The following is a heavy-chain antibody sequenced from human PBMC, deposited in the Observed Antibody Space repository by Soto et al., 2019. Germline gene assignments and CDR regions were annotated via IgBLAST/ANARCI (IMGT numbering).Heavy chain of an antibody. Sequence: SETLSLTCTVSGGSISSYYWSWIRQPPGKGLEWIGYIYYSGSTNYNPSLKSRVTISVXXXXXXFXLXQXXXTAAXTAVYYCASGGYYDRKFDYWGQGTLVTVS. CDR1: GGSISSYY. D-gene: IGHD3-3*01. V-gene: IGHV4-59*01. CDR2: IYYSGST. CDR3: ASGGYYDRKFDY. J-gene: IGHJ4*02.